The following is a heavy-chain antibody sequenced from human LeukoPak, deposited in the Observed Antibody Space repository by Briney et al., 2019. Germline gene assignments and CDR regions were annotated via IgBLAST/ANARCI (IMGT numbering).Heavy chain of an antibody. V-gene: IGHV5-51*01. CDR1: GDSFTSYW. CDR3: TSSSTTPPRFDY. J-gene: IGHJ4*02. D-gene: IGHD1-1*01. CDR2: IYPGDSDT. Sequence: GKSLKISCKGSGDSFTSYWIGWVRQLPGKGLEWMGIIYPGDSDTRYSPSFQGQVTISADKSISTAYLQWSSLKASDTAMYYCTSSSTTPPRFDYWGQGTLVTVSS.